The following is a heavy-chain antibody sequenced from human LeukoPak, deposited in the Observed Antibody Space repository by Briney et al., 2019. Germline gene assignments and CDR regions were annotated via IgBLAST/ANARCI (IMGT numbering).Heavy chain of an antibody. J-gene: IGHJ3*02. V-gene: IGHV4-59*08. Sequence: PSETLSLTCTVSGGSISGAHWNWIRQPPGKGLEWIGNIYYSGNTNYNPSLKSRVTISVDTSKNQFSLKLSSVTAADTAVYYCARRNDFDIWGQGTMVTVSS. CDR2: IYYSGNT. CDR1: GGSISGAH. CDR3: ARRNDFDI.